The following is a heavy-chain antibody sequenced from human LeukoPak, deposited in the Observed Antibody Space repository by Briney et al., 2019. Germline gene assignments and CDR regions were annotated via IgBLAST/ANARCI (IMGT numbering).Heavy chain of an antibody. CDR1: GGTISSGDYY. J-gene: IGHJ3*02. D-gene: IGHD2-2*01. CDR3: AREGGSSTSWYPGAFDI. CDR2: IYYSGST. V-gene: IGHV4-30-4*08. Sequence: SETLSLTCTVSGGTISSGDYYWSWIRQPPGKGLEWIGYIYYSGSTYYNPSLKSRVTISVDTSKNQFSLKLSSVTAADTAVYYCAREGGSSTSWYPGAFDIWGQGTMVTVSS.